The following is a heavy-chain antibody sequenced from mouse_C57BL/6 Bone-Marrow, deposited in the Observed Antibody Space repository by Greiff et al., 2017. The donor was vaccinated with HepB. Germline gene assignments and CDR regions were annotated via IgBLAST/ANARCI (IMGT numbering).Heavy chain of an antibody. J-gene: IGHJ4*01. CDR2: ISDGGSYT. D-gene: IGHD2-4*01. CDR3: ARVGDYDGGGYYAMDY. V-gene: IGHV5-4*03. Sequence: EVKLVESGGGLVKPGGSLKLSCAASGFTFSSYAMSWVRQTPEKRLEWVATISDGGSYTYYPDNVKGRFTISRENAKNNLYLQMSHLKSEDTAMYYCARVGDYDGGGYYAMDYWGQGTSVTVSS. CDR1: GFTFSSYA.